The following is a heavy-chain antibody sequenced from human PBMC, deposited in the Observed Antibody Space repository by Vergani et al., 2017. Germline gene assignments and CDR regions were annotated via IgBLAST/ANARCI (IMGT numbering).Heavy chain of an antibody. CDR3: ARHWEVVAANNWFDP. Sequence: QVQLQQWGAGLLKPSETLSLTCAVYGGSFSGYYWSWVRQPPGKGLEWIGEIYHSGSTNYNPSLKSRVTISVDKSKNQFSLKLSSVTAADTAVYYCARHWEVVAANNWFDPWREGALVTVSS. J-gene: IGHJ5*02. CDR1: GGSFSGYY. V-gene: IGHV4-34*01. D-gene: IGHD2-15*01. CDR2: IYHSGST.